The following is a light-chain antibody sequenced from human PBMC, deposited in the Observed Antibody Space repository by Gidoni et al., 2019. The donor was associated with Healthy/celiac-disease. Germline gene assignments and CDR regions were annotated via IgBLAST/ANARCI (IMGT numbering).Light chain of an antibody. CDR2: EVS. CDR1: SSDVGGYNY. Sequence: QSALTQPLSVSGSPGQSITISCTGTSSDVGGYNYVSWYQQLPGKAPKLMIYEVSNRPSGVSNRFSGSKSGNTASLTISGLQAEDEADYYCSSYTSSSTLEDVVFGGGTKLTVL. CDR3: SSYTSSSTLEDVV. V-gene: IGLV2-14*01. J-gene: IGLJ2*01.